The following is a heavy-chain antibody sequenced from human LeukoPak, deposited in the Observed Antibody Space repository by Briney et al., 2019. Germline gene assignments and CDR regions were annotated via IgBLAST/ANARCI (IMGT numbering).Heavy chain of an antibody. CDR1: GGSISSYY. Sequence: SETLSLTCTVSGGSISSYYWSWIRQPAGKGLEWIGRIYTSGSTNYNPSLKSRVTISVDKSKNQFSLKLSSVTAADTAVYYCARVVQYYYGSGSYYRGEGYYYYMDVWGKGATVTVSS. J-gene: IGHJ6*03. CDR3: ARVVQYYYGSGSYYRGEGYYYYMDV. CDR2: IYTSGST. V-gene: IGHV4-4*07. D-gene: IGHD3-10*01.